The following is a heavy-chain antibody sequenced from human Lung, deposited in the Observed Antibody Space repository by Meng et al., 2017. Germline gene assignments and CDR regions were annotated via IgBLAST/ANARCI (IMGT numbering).Heavy chain of an antibody. D-gene: IGHD1-26*01. CDR2: IFHSGST. Sequence: VQWRRSGPGLWKPSGTLSLPFAASGGSITRSTWCSWVRQTPGKGLEWFGEIFHSGSTNYNPPLESRVTISVDKSKNQFSLKVYSVTAADTATYYCARFDISSSGRGDYWGQGILVTVSS. V-gene: IGHV4-4*02. J-gene: IGHJ4*02. CDR1: GGSITRSTW. CDR3: ARFDISSSGRGDY.